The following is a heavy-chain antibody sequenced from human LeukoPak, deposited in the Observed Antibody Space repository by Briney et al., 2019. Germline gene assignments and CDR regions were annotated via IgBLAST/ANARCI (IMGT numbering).Heavy chain of an antibody. CDR2: IYYSGST. J-gene: IGHJ3*02. D-gene: IGHD4-17*01. V-gene: IGHV4-59*01. CDR1: GGSISSYY. CDR3: AREGDPLTVTTDDAFDI. Sequence: SETLSHTCTVSGGSISSYYWSWIRQPPGKGLEWIGYIYYSGSTNYNPSLKSRVTISVDTSKNQFSLKLSSVTAADTAVYYCAREGDPLTVTTDDAFDIWGQETMVTVSS.